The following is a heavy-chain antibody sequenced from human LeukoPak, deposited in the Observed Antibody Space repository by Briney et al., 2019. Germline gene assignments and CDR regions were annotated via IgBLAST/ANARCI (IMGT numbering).Heavy chain of an antibody. CDR3: ASSRQGLYYFDY. D-gene: IGHD3-16*01. CDR1: GFTFSSNA. Sequence: GGSLRLSCAASGFTFSSNAMHWVRQAPGKGLEWVAVVSYIVGNKYYADSVKGRSAISRDNSKNTLFLQMNSLRAEDTAVYYCASSRQGLYYFDYWGQGTLVTVSS. V-gene: IGHV3-30*09. J-gene: IGHJ4*02. CDR2: VSYIVGNK.